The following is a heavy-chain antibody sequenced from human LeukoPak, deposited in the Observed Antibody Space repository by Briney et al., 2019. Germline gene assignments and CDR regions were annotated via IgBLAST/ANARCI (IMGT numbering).Heavy chain of an antibody. J-gene: IGHJ5*02. CDR1: GFTFSSYS. V-gene: IGHV3-21*01. CDR3: AREGLGYCSGGSCPQNWFDP. D-gene: IGHD2-15*01. Sequence: PGGSLRLPCAASGFTFSSYSMNWVRQAPGKGLEWVTSISSSSSYIYYADSVKGRFTISRDNAKNSQYLQMNSLRAEDTAVYYCAREGLGYCSGGSCPQNWFDPWGQGTLVTVSS. CDR2: ISSSSSYI.